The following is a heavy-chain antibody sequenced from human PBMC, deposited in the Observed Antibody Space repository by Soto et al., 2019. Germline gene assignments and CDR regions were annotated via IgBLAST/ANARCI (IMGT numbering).Heavy chain of an antibody. CDR1: GFTFSSYW. D-gene: IGHD6-19*01. V-gene: IGHV3-7*05. CDR2: IKQDGSEK. J-gene: IGHJ1*01. Sequence: GGSLRLSCAASGFTFSSYWMSWVRQAPGKGLEWVANIKQDGSEKYYVDSVKGRFTISRDNAKNSLYLQMNSLRAEDTAVYYCARDSSGWSSWGWAEYFQHWGQGTLVTVSS. CDR3: ARDSSGWSSWGWAEYFQH.